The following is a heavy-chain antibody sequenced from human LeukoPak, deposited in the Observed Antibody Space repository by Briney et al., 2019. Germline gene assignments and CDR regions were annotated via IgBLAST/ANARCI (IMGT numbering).Heavy chain of an antibody. CDR1: RITPTSNY. CDR2: VYSGGST. Sequence: GGSLRLSPASSRITPTSNYMNWVRQAPGKGLEWVSIVYSGGSTYCADSVKGRFPISRDNADKALYLQMKSLSAEDTAVYYCGRVVPQGSSTYYAFDIWGQGAVVTVSS. J-gene: IGHJ3*02. CDR3: GRVVPQGSSTYYAFDI. V-gene: IGHV3-53*01. D-gene: IGHD3-10*02.